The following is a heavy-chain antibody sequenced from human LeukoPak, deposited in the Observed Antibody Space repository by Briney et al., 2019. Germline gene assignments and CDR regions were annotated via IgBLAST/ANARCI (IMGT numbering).Heavy chain of an antibody. Sequence: SETLSLTCTVSGGSISSYYWSWIRQPAGKGLEWIGRIYTSGSTNYNPSLKSRVTMSVDTSKNQFSLKLSSVTAADTAVYYCAREADTVVVPAAILNWYFDLWGRGTLVTVSS. CDR2: IYTSGST. CDR1: GGSISSYY. D-gene: IGHD2-2*02. J-gene: IGHJ2*01. V-gene: IGHV4-4*07. CDR3: AREADTVVVPAAILNWYFDL.